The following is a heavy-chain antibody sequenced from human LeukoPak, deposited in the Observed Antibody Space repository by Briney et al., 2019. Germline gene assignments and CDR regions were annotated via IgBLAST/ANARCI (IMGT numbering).Heavy chain of an antibody. D-gene: IGHD6-19*01. J-gene: IGHJ5*02. CDR2: ISGSGGST. CDR3: AKGPDSSGWYDWFDR. Sequence: GGSLRLSCAASGFTFSSYAMSWVRQAPGKGLEWVSAISGSGGSTYYADSVKGRFTISRDNSKNTLYLQMNSLRAEDTAVYYCAKGPDSSGWYDWFDRWGQGTLVTVSS. CDR1: GFTFSSYA. V-gene: IGHV3-23*01.